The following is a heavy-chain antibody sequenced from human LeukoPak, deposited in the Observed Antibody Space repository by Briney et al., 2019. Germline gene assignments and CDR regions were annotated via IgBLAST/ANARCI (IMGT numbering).Heavy chain of an antibody. CDR3: ARGPYDYVWGSYRYTFYYYYMDV. J-gene: IGHJ6*03. CDR2: IYTSGST. D-gene: IGHD3-16*02. V-gene: IGHV4-61*02. Sequence: SQTLSLTCTVSGGSISSGSYYWSWIRQPAGKGLEWIGRIYTSGSTNYNPSLKSRVTISVDTSKNQFSLKLSSVTAADTAVYYCARGPYDYVWGSYRYTFYYYYMDVWGKGTTVTVSS. CDR1: GGSISSGSYY.